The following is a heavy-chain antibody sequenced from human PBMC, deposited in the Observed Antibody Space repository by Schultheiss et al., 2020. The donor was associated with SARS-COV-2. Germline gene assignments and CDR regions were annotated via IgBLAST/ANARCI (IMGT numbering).Heavy chain of an antibody. Sequence: GGSLRLSCAASGFTVSSNYMSWVRQAPGKGLEWVSVIYSGGSTYYADSVKGRFTISRDNSKNTLYLQMNSLRAEDTAVYYCAREGGQQQLAGLDYWGQGTLVTVSS. CDR2: IYSGGST. CDR1: GFTVSSNY. D-gene: IGHD6-13*01. V-gene: IGHV3-53*01. J-gene: IGHJ4*02. CDR3: AREGGQQQLAGLDY.